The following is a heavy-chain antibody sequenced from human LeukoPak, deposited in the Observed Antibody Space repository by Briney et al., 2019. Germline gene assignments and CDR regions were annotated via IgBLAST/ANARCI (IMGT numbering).Heavy chain of an antibody. V-gene: IGHV3-48*01. D-gene: IGHD6-13*01. CDR3: ARGAAAAGILGDSAEYFQH. Sequence: GGSLRLSCAASGFTFSSYSMNWVRQASGKGLEWVSYISSSSSTIYYADSVKGRFTISRDNAKNSLYLQMNSLRAEDTAVYYCARGAAAAGILGDSAEYFQHWGQGTLVTVSS. J-gene: IGHJ1*01. CDR1: GFTFSSYS. CDR2: ISSSSSTI.